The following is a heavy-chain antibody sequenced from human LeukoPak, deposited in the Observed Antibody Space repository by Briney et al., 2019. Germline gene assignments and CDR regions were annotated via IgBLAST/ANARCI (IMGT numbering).Heavy chain of an antibody. V-gene: IGHV1-69*01. J-gene: IGHJ5*02. CDR2: IIPIFGTA. D-gene: IGHD3-22*01. CDR1: GGTFSSYA. CDR3: ARVWAYYYDSSGYYYNWFDP. Sequence: SSVKVSCKASGGTFSSYAISWVRQAPGQGLEWMGGIIPIFGTANYAQKFQGRVTITADESTSTAYMELSSLRSEDTAVYYCARVWAYYYDSSGYYYNWFDPWGQGTLVTVSS.